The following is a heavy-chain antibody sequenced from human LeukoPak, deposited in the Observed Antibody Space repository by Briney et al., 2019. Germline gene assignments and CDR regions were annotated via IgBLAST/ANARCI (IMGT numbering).Heavy chain of an antibody. CDR2: INWNGGST. Sequence: GSLRLSCAAFGFSFDDYGMSWVRQAPGQGLEWVSGINWNGGSTGYADSVKGRFTISRDNAKNSLYLQMSSLRAEDTALYYCARGFLADLSMVWVDYWGQGTLVTVCS. D-gene: IGHD3-10*01. J-gene: IGHJ4*02. CDR1: GFSFDDYG. CDR3: ARGFLADLSMVWVDY. V-gene: IGHV3-20*04.